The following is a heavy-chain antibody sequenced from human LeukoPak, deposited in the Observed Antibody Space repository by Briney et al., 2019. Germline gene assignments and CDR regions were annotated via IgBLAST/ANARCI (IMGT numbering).Heavy chain of an antibody. CDR3: ARDTYSSDWPKYSYYAMDL. D-gene: IGHD6-25*01. CDR2: ISAYNDNT. Sequence: ASVKVSSKASGYTFSSYGISWVRQAPGQGLEWMGWISAYNDNTNYAQKLQGRVTMTTDTSTSTAYMELRSLRSDDTAVYYCARDTYSSDWPKYSYYAMDLWGQGTTVTVSS. J-gene: IGHJ6*02. CDR1: GYTFSSYG. V-gene: IGHV1-18*01.